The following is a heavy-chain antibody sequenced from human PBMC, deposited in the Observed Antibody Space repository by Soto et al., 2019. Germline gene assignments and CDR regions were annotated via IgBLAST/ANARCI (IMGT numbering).Heavy chain of an antibody. CDR1: GGSFSGYY. Sequence: SETLSLTCAVYGGSFSGYYWSWIRQPPGKGLEWIGEINHSGSTNYNPSLKSRVTISVDTSKNQFSLKLSSVTAADTAVYSCASHRTVPTIARSWIIDYSGQGTLVTFS. V-gene: IGHV4-34*01. D-gene: IGHD6-13*01. J-gene: IGHJ4*01. CDR2: INHSGST. CDR3: ASHRTVPTIARSWIIDY.